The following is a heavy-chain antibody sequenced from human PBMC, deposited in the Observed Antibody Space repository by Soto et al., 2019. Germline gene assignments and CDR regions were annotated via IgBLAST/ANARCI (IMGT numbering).Heavy chain of an antibody. CDR1: GYTFTSYA. J-gene: IGHJ4*02. V-gene: IGHV1-3*01. CDR2: INAGNGNT. CDR3: ARAVAVPADFDY. Sequence: ASVKVCCKASGYTFTSYAMHWVRQAPGQRLEWMGWINAGNGNTKYSQKFQGRVTITRDTSASTAYMELSSLRSEDTAVYYCARAVAVPADFDYWGQGTLVSVSS. D-gene: IGHD6-19*01.